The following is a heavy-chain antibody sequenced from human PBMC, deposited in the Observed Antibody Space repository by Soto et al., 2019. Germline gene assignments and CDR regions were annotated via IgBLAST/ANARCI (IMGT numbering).Heavy chain of an antibody. V-gene: IGHV4-34*01. D-gene: IGHD3-3*01. Sequence: QVQLQQWGAGLLKPSETLSLTCAAYGGSISGHYWTWIRQPPGKGLEWIGEINYSGSTNYNPSLKSRVTISVDTSKNQFSLKLSSVTAADTAVFYCAREGSRFLVDVWGKGTTVTVSS. J-gene: IGHJ6*04. CDR2: INYSGST. CDR3: AREGSRFLVDV. CDR1: GGSISGHY.